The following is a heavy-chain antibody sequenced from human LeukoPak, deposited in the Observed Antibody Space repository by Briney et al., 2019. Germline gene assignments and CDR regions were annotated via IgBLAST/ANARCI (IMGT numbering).Heavy chain of an antibody. CDR2: IYYSGST. D-gene: IGHD5-18*01. V-gene: IGHV4-59*01. CDR1: GGSISSYY. Sequence: PSETLSLTCTVSGGSISSYYWSWIRQPPGKGLEWIGYIYYSGSTNYNLSLKSRVTISVDTSKNQFSLKLSSVTAADTAVYYCARSSWIQYLVDYWGQGTLVTVSS. CDR3: ARSSWIQYLVDY. J-gene: IGHJ4*02.